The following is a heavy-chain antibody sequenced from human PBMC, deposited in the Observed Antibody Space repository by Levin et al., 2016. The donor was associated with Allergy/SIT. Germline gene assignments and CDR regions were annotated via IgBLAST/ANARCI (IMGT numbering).Heavy chain of an antibody. CDR3: ARLAGSYYPDY. D-gene: IGHD1-26*01. V-gene: IGHV4-34*01. CDR1: GGSFSGYY. Sequence: SETLSLTCAVYGGSFSGYYWSWIRQPPGKGLEWIGEINHSGSTNYNTSLKSRVTISVDTSENQVSLKLRSVTAADSAVYYCARLAGSYYPDYWGQGTLVTVSS. J-gene: IGHJ4*02. CDR2: INHSGST.